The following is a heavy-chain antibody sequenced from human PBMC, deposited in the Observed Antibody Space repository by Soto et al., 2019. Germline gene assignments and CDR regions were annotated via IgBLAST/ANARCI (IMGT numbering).Heavy chain of an antibody. Sequence: LRLSCAASGFTFSGYSMNWVRQAPGKGLEWVSSISSSSSYIYYADSVKGRFTISRDNAKNSLYLQMNSLRAEDTAVYYCAWGVGATGAFDIWGQGTMVTVSS. V-gene: IGHV3-21*01. CDR1: GFTFSGYS. CDR3: AWGVGATGAFDI. D-gene: IGHD1-26*01. J-gene: IGHJ3*02. CDR2: ISSSSSYI.